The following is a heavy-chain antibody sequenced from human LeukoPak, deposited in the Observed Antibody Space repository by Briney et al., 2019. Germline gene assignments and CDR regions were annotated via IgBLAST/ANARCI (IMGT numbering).Heavy chain of an antibody. CDR3: ARARSLGYYFDY. Sequence: PGRSLRLSCAASGFTFSSYGMHWVRQAPGKGLEWVAVIWYDGSNKYYADSVKGRFTISRDNSKNTLYLQINGLRAEDTAVYYCARARSLGYYFDYWGQGTLVTVSS. CDR1: GFTFSSYG. V-gene: IGHV3-33*01. J-gene: IGHJ4*02. CDR2: IWYDGSNK. D-gene: IGHD3-16*01.